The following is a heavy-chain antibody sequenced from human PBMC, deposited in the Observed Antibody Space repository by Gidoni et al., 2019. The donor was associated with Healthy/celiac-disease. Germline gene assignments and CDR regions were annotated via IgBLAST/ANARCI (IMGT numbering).Heavy chain of an antibody. J-gene: IGHJ4*02. D-gene: IGHD2-8*01. CDR1: GGSTSSYY. CDR3: ARLHCTNGVCYYFLFDY. Sequence: QVQLQESGPGLVKPWETLSLTGNVTGGSTSSYYWCWIRQPPGKGLEWIGYIYYSGRTNYNPSLKSRVNISVDTSKNQCSLKLRSVTSADTAVYYCARLHCTNGVCYYFLFDYWGQGTLVTVSS. CDR2: IYYSGRT. V-gene: IGHV4-59*08.